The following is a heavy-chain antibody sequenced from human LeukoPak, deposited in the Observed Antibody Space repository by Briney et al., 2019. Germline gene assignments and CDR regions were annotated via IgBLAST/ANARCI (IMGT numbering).Heavy chain of an antibody. V-gene: IGHV3-48*03. Sequence: GGSLRLSCEASGFTFGSYEMTWVRQAPGKGLEWLSYISTSGSIIVYADSVRGRFTVSRDNAKNSLYLQMNSLRAEDTAVYYCAELGITMIGGVWGKGTTVTISS. D-gene: IGHD3-10*02. CDR2: ISTSGSII. J-gene: IGHJ6*04. CDR3: AELGITMIGGV. CDR1: GFTFGSYE.